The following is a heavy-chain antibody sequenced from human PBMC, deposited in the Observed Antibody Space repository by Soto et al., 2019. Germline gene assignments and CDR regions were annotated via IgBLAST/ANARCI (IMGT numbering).Heavy chain of an antibody. Sequence: GGSLRLSCAASGFTFSNAWMSWVRQAPGKGLEWVGRIKSKTDGGTTDYAAPVKGRFTISRDDSKNTLYLQMNSLKTEDTAVYYCTTGPNIVVVPAAMVPSNYYYYMDVWGKGTTVTVSS. CDR3: TTGPNIVVVPAAMVPSNYYYYMDV. D-gene: IGHD2-2*01. J-gene: IGHJ6*03. CDR1: GFTFSNAW. V-gene: IGHV3-15*01. CDR2: IKSKTDGGTT.